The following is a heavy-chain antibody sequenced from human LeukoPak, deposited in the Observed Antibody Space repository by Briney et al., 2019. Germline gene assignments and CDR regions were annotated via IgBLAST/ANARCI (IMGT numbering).Heavy chain of an antibody. V-gene: IGHV5-51*01. D-gene: IGHD2-2*01. J-gene: IGHJ4*02. Sequence: GESLQISCKGSGYSFTSYWIGWVRQLPGKGLEWMGIIYPGDSDTRYSPSFQGQVTISADKSISTAYLQWSSLKASDTAMYYCARLNTVVPAAIISYFDYWGQGTLVTVSS. CDR2: IYPGDSDT. CDR3: ARLNTVVPAAIISYFDY. CDR1: GYSFTSYW.